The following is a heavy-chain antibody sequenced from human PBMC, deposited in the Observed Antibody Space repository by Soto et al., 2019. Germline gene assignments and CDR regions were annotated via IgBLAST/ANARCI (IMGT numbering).Heavy chain of an antibody. CDR2: ISAYNGNT. CDR3: ARKQFTYCGGDCYVPSFDY. D-gene: IGHD2-21*02. V-gene: IGHV1-18*04. CDR1: GYTFTSYG. J-gene: IGHJ4*02. Sequence: QVQLVQSGAEVKKPGASVKVSCKASGYTFTSYGISWVRQATGQGLEWMGWISAYNGNTNYAQKLQGRVTMTTDTSTSTAYMELRSLRSDDTAVYYCARKQFTYCGGDCYVPSFDYWGQGTLVTVSS.